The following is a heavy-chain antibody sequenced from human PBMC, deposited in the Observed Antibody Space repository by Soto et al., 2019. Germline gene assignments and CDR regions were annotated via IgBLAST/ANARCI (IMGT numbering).Heavy chain of an antibody. D-gene: IGHD1-7*01. V-gene: IGHV4-59*01. CDR2: IYYSGST. Sequence: SETLSLTCTVSGDSISSYYWSWIRQPPGKGLEWIGYIYYSGSTNYNPSLKSRITISIDTSRNQFSPNVTSVTAADTAVYYCARGMVGYNWNYRWFDPWGQGTLVTVS. CDR3: ARGMVGYNWNYRWFDP. CDR1: GDSISSYY. J-gene: IGHJ5*02.